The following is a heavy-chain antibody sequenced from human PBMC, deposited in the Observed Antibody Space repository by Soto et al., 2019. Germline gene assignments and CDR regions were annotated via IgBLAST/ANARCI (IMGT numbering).Heavy chain of an antibody. D-gene: IGHD3-16*01. CDR2: IIPILGIA. J-gene: IGHJ4*02. CDR1: GGTFSSYT. Sequence: ASVKVSCKASGGTFSSYTISWVRQAPGQGLEWMGRIIPILGIANYAQKFQGRVTITADKSTSTAYMELSSLRSDDTAVYYCAEGGSGMGGDYWGQGTLVTVSS. CDR3: AEGGSGMGGDY. V-gene: IGHV1-69*02.